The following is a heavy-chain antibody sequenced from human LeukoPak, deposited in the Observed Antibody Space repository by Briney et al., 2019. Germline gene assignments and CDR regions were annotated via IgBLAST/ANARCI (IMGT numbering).Heavy chain of an antibody. D-gene: IGHD2-2*01. CDR2: ISSSSSYI. Sequence: PGGSLRLSCAASGFTFSSYSMNWVRQAPGKGLEWVSSISSSSSYIYYADSVKGRFTISRDNAKNSLYLQMNSLRAEDTAVYYCAKIPKGGYFDSWGQGTLSPSPQ. CDR3: AKIPKGGYFDS. J-gene: IGHJ4*02. V-gene: IGHV3-21*04. CDR1: GFTFSSYS.